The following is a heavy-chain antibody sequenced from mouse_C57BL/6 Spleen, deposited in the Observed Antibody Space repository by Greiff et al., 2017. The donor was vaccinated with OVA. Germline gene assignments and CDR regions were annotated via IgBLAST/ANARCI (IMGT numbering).Heavy chain of an antibody. V-gene: IGHV5-4*01. J-gene: IGHJ1*03. CDR3: ARDGYDGYYWYFDV. D-gene: IGHD2-3*01. CDR1: GFTFSSYA. Sequence: EVKLVESGGGLVKPGGSLKLSCAASGFTFSSYAMSWVRQTPEKRLEWVATISDGGSYTYYPDNVKGRFTISRDNAKNNLYLQMSHLKSEDTAMYYCARDGYDGYYWYFDVWGTGTTVTVSS. CDR2: ISDGGSYT.